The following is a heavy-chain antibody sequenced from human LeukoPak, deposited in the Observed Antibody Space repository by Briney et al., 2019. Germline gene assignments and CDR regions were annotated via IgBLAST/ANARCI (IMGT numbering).Heavy chain of an antibody. V-gene: IGHV4-4*07. Sequence: SETLSLTCTVSGGSISSYYWSWIRQPAGKGLEWIGRIYTSGSTNYNPSLKSRVTMSVDTSKNQFSLKLSSVTAADTAVYYCARGPPVVYAPTGYFQHWGQGTLVTVSS. CDR3: ARGPPVVYAPTGYFQH. CDR1: GGSISSYY. CDR2: IYTSGST. J-gene: IGHJ1*01. D-gene: IGHD2-8*02.